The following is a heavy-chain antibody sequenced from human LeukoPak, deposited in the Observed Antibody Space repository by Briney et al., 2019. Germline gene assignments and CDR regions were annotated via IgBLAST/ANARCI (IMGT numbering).Heavy chain of an antibody. CDR1: GFTFSSYW. D-gene: IGHD3-22*01. V-gene: IGHV3-7*01. Sequence: GGSLRLSCAASGFTFSSYWMSWLRQAPWKGLEWVANIKQDGSEKQYVDSVKGRFTISRDNAKNSLYLQMNSLGAEDTAVYYCARHDNTGDYRFDYWGQGTLVTVSS. CDR3: ARHDNTGDYRFDY. J-gene: IGHJ4*02. CDR2: IKQDGSEK.